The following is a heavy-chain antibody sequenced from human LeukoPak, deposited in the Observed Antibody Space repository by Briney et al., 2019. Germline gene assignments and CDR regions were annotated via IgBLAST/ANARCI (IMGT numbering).Heavy chain of an antibody. CDR2: ISSSSSYI. J-gene: IGHJ4*02. D-gene: IGHD5-18*01. V-gene: IGHV3-21*04. Sequence: GGSLRLSCAASGFTFSSYSMNWVRQAPGKGLEWVSSISSSSSYIYYADSVKGRFTISRDNAKNSLYLQMNSLRAEDTAVYYCAKVRAYSYGYNYFDYWGQGTLVTVSS. CDR1: GFTFSSYS. CDR3: AKVRAYSYGYNYFDY.